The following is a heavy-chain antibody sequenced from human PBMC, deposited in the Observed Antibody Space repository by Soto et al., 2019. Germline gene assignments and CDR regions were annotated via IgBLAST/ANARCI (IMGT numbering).Heavy chain of an antibody. D-gene: IGHD6-19*01. Sequence: EVQLVESGGGLVQPGRSLRLSGAASGFTFVDYAMHWFRQAPGKGLEWVSGISWNSGSIGYADSVKGRFTISRDNAKNSLYLQMNSLRAEDTALYYCAKGDSSGWNDSAFDIWGQGTMVTVSS. CDR1: GFTFVDYA. V-gene: IGHV3-9*01. CDR3: AKGDSSGWNDSAFDI. CDR2: ISWNSGSI. J-gene: IGHJ3*02.